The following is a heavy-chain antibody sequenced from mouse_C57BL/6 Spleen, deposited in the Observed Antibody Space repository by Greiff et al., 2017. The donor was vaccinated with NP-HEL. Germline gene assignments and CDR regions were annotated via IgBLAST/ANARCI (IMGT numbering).Heavy chain of an antibody. CDR2: IYPGDGAT. CDR1: GYAFSSSW. V-gene: IGHV1-82*01. J-gene: IGHJ2*01. Sequence: VQRVESGPELVKPGASVTISCKASGYAFSSSWMNWVKQRPGKGLEWIGRIYPGDGATNYHGKFKGKATLTADKSSSTAYMQLSSLTSEDSAVYFCAREGDWDALDYWGQGTTLTVSS. CDR3: AREGDWDALDY. D-gene: IGHD4-1*01.